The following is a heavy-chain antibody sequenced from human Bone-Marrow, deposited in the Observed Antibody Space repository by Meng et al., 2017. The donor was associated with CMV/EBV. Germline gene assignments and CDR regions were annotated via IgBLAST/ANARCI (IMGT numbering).Heavy chain of an antibody. J-gene: IGHJ5*02. CDR3: AKDHEYCGGSCFSPWFDP. Sequence: VRSSSFYWSWIRQPPGKGLEWIGYISHSGGSNYNASLRSRVTISIDTSNNQFSLKLSSVTTADTAFYYCAKDHEYCGGSCFSPWFDPWGQGILVTVSS. CDR1: VRSSSFY. V-gene: IGHV4-61*01. D-gene: IGHD2-21*01. CDR2: ISHSGGS.